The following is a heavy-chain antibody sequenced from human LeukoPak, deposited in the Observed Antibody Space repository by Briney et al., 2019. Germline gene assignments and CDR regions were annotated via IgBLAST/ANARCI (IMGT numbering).Heavy chain of an antibody. Sequence: GGSLRLSCAASGFTFSSYGMHWVRQAPGKGLEWVAVISYDGSNKYYADSVKGRFTISRDNSKNTPYLQMNSLRAEDTAVYYCAKAPSGGITGTSPTYWGQGTLVTVSS. J-gene: IGHJ4*02. CDR2: ISYDGSNK. V-gene: IGHV3-30*18. CDR1: GFTFSSYG. D-gene: IGHD1-20*01. CDR3: AKAPSGGITGTSPTY.